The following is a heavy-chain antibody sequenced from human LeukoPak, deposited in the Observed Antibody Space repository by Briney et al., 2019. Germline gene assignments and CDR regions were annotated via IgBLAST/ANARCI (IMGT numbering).Heavy chain of an antibody. J-gene: IGHJ6*03. V-gene: IGHV4-34*01. CDR1: GGSFSGYY. D-gene: IGHD1-26*01. CDR3: ARHSPGGSYYYYYMEV. CDR2: INHSGST. Sequence: PSETLSLTCAVYGGSFSGYYWSWIRQPPGKGLEWIGEINHSGSTNYNPSLKSRVTISVDTSKNQFSLKLSSVTAADTAVYYCARHSPGGSYYYYYMEVWGKGTTVTVSS.